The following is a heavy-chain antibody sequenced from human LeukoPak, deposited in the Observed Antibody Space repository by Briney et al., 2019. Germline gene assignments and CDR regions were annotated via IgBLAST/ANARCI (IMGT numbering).Heavy chain of an antibody. CDR2: ISYIGST. Sequence: PSETLSLTCNVSGASISGHYLTWIRQPPGMGLEWIGYISYIGSTNYNPSLKSRVTISVDTSKNQFSLKLRSVTAADTAVYYCARDQISINALDMWGQGTMVTVSS. J-gene: IGHJ3*02. V-gene: IGHV4-59*11. CDR1: GASISGHY. CDR3: ARDQISINALDM. D-gene: IGHD1-14*01.